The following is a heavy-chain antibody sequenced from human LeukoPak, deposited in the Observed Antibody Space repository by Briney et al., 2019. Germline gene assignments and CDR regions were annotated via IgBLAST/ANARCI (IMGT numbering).Heavy chain of an antibody. Sequence: SLQVSCKTSGGTFSTSAITWVRQAPGQGLEWMGRIIPVLNITTYAQRFQGRVTITADTSTSTVYMELSSLRSEETAVYYCARDQGLTAPPPYGLDVWGQGTTVIVSS. J-gene: IGHJ6*02. CDR1: GGTFSTSA. CDR3: ARDQGLTAPPPYGLDV. D-gene: IGHD5-18*01. CDR2: IIPVLNIT. V-gene: IGHV1-69*04.